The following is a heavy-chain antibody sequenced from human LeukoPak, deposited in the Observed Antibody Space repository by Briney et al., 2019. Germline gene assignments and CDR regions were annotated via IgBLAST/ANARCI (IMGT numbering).Heavy chain of an antibody. CDR2: ISGGGGST. V-gene: IGHV3-23*01. Sequence: GGSLRLSCTASGVTLSSYAMSWVRQAPGKGLEWVSAISGGGGSTYYADSVKGRFSISRDNSKNTLYLQMNSLRAEDTAVYYCTKEDLGYCSSTSCSFDYWGQGTLVTVSS. CDR3: TKEDLGYCSSTSCSFDY. CDR1: GVTLSSYA. D-gene: IGHD2-2*01. J-gene: IGHJ4*02.